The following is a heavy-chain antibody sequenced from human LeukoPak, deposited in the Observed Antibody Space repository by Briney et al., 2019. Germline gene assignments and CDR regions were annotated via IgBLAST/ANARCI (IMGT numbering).Heavy chain of an antibody. Sequence: GGSLRLSCAASGFTFSSYAMSWVRQAPGKGLEWASAISGSGGSTYYADSVKGRFTISRDNSKNTLYLQMNSLRAEDTGVYYCAKVWGRRGHCFDYWGGGTLVTVSS. D-gene: IGHD3-16*01. CDR2: ISGSGGST. J-gene: IGHJ4*02. CDR3: AKVWGRRGHCFDY. V-gene: IGHV3-23*01. CDR1: GFTFSSYA.